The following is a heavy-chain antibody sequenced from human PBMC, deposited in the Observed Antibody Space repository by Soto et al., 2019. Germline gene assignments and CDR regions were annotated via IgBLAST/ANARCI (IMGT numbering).Heavy chain of an antibody. CDR2: ISAYNGNT. CDR3: ARDRLGSYYFDY. CDR1: VYTFTSYG. Sequence: ASVKVSCTASVYTFTSYGISLVRQAPGQGLEWMVWISAYNGNTNYSQKLQGRVTMTTDTSTSTAYMELRSLRSDDTAVYYCARDRLGSYYFDYWGQGTLVTVSS. J-gene: IGHJ4*02. D-gene: IGHD3-10*01. V-gene: IGHV1-18*01.